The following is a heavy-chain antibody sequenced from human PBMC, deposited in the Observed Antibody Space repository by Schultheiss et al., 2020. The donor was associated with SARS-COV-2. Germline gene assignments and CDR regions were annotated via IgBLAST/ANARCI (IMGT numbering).Heavy chain of an antibody. Sequence: SETLSLTCTVSCGSISSYYWSWIRQPAGKGLEWIGRIYTSGSTNYNPTLKNRVTISVDTSKNQFSLKLSSVTAADTAVYFCARDPGLYYGSGSYDYWGQGDLVTVST. J-gene: IGHJ4*02. CDR1: CGSISSYY. CDR2: IYTSGST. D-gene: IGHD3-10*01. CDR3: ARDPGLYYGSGSYDY. V-gene: IGHV4-4*07.